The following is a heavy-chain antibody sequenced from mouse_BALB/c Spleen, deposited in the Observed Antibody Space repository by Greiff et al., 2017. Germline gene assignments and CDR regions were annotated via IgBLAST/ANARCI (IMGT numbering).Heavy chain of an antibody. CDR3: ARDGGSSYDYFDY. CDR1: GISITTGNYR. CDR2: IYYSGTI. J-gene: IGHJ2*01. Sequence: EVKLMESGPGLVKPSQTVSLTCTVTGISITTGNYRWSWIRQFPGNKLEWIGYIYYSGTITYNPSLTSRTTITRDTSKNQFFLEMNSLTAEDTATYYCARDGGSSYDYFDYWGQGTTLTVSS. V-gene: IGHV3-5*02. D-gene: IGHD1-1*01.